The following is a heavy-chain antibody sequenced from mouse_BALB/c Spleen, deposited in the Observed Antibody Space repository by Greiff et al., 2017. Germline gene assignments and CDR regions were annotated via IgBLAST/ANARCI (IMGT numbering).Heavy chain of an antibody. J-gene: IGHJ1*01. CDR2: ISSGSSTI. V-gene: IGHV5-17*02. Sequence: EVQLVESGGGLVQPGGSRKLSCAASGFTFSSFGMHWVRQAPEKGLEWVAYISSGSSTIYYADTVKGRFTISRDNPKNTLFLQMTSLRSEDTAMYYCARLGYYRYDWGHFDVWGAGTTVTVSS. CDR3: ARLGYYRYDWGHFDV. D-gene: IGHD2-14*01. CDR1: GFTFSSFG.